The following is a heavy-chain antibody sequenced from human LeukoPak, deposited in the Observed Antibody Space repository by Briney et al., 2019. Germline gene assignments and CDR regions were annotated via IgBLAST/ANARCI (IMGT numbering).Heavy chain of an antibody. J-gene: IGHJ1*01. CDR1: GFTFSSYA. D-gene: IGHD3-3*01. CDR2: IKEDGSEK. Sequence: GGSLRLSCAASGFTFSSYAMSWVRQAPGKGLEWVANIKEDGSEKYYVDSVTPRFTISRDNTKNSLYLLMNGLRAEDTAVYYCASYYVSRSLEWLPPFWGQGTLVTVSS. CDR3: ASYYVSRSLEWLPPF. V-gene: IGHV3-7*01.